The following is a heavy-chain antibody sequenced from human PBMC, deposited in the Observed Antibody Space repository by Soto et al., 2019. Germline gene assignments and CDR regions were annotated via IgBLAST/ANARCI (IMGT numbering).Heavy chain of an antibody. CDR3: AKDISGNYYDFDY. CDR1: GFTFSSYA. J-gene: IGHJ4*02. D-gene: IGHD1-26*01. Sequence: GGSLRLSCAASGFTFSSYALSWVRQAPGKGLEWVSVISGSGGSTYYADSVKGRFTISRDNSKNTLYLQMSSLRADDTALYYCAKDISGNYYDFDYWGQGTLVTAPQ. V-gene: IGHV3-23*01. CDR2: ISGSGGST.